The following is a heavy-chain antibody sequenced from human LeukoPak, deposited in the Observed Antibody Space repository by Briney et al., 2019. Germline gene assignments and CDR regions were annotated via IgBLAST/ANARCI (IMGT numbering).Heavy chain of an antibody. CDR2: ISYDGSNK. V-gene: IGHV3-30*18. CDR3: AKDWAPYSYGYHYGMDV. J-gene: IGHJ6*04. Sequence: GGSLRLSCAASGFTFSSYGMHWVRQAPGKGLEWVAVISYDGSNKYYADSVKGRFTISRDNSKNTLYLQMNSLRAEDTAVYYCAKDWAPYSYGYHYGMDVWGKGTTVTVSS. CDR1: GFTFSSYG. D-gene: IGHD5-18*01.